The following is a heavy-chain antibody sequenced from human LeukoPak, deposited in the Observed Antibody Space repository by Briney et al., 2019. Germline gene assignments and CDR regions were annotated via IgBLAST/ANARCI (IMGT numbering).Heavy chain of an antibody. CDR1: NDSISSGDYY. CDR2: IFHRGGT. J-gene: IGHJ4*02. D-gene: IGHD2-15*01. V-gene: IGHV4-30-4*01. CDR3: VREILYCSGGSCYRGPFDN. Sequence: SETLSLTCTVSNDSISSGDYYWNWIRQPPGKGLEWIGYIFHRGGTSYNPSLKSRILFSVDTSQNQFSLELNSVTAADTAVYYCVREILYCSGGSCYRGPFDNWGQGTLVTVS.